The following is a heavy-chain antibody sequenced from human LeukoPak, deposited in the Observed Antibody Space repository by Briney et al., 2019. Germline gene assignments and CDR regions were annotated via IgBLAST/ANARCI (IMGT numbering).Heavy chain of an antibody. Sequence: PGGSLRLSCAASGFTFSSYSMNWVRQAPGKGLEWVSSISSSSSYIYYADSVKGRFTISRDNAKNSLCLQMNSLRAEDTAVYYCASKPSRGDPWGQGTLVTVSS. CDR3: ASKPSRGDP. CDR2: ISSSSSYI. D-gene: IGHD6-13*01. CDR1: GFTFSSYS. V-gene: IGHV3-21*01. J-gene: IGHJ5*02.